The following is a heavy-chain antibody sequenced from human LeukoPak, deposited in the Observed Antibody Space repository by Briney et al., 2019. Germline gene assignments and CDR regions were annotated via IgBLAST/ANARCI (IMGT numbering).Heavy chain of an antibody. Sequence: PGGSLRLSCAASGFTFSSYGMHWVRQAPGKGLEWVAFIRYDGSNKYYADSVKGRFTISRDNSKNTLYLQMNSLRAEDTAVYYCAANFGYCSSTSCYTPSNWGQGTLVTVSS. CDR2: IRYDGSNK. V-gene: IGHV3-30*02. D-gene: IGHD2-2*02. J-gene: IGHJ4*02. CDR3: AANFGYCSSTSCYTPSN. CDR1: GFTFSSYG.